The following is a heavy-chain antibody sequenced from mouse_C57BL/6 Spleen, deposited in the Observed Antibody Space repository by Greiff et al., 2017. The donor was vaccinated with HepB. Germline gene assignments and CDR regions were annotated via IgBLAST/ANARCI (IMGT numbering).Heavy chain of an antibody. V-gene: IGHV5-4*01. J-gene: IGHJ1*03. D-gene: IGHD2-4*01. CDR2: ISDGGSYT. Sequence: EVQGVESGGGLVKPGGSLKLSCAASGFTFSSYAMSWVRQTPEKRLEWVATISDGGSYTYYPDNVKGRFTISRDNAKNNLYLQMSHLKSEDTAMYYCARIYYDYEGYFDVWGTGTTVTVSS. CDR3: ARIYYDYEGYFDV. CDR1: GFTFSSYA.